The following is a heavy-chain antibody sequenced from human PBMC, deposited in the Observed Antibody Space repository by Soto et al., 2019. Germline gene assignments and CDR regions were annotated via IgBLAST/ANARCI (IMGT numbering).Heavy chain of an antibody. V-gene: IGHV4-61*01. Sequence: SETLSLTCTVSGGSISSDYYHWTWIRQSPERGLEWIGYIHHSGSILYNPSLKSRVTISVDTSKNQFSLKLSSVTAADTAVYYCARALGGTTIYYYYYMDGWGKGTTVTVSS. CDR1: GGSISSDYYH. J-gene: IGHJ6*03. CDR2: IHHSGSI. D-gene: IGHD1-26*01. CDR3: ARALGGTTIYYYYYMDG.